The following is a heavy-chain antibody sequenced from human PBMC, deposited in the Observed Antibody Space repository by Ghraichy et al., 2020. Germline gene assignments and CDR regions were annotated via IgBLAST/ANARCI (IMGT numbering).Heavy chain of an antibody. D-gene: IGHD6-13*01. CDR1: GYTFTSYA. V-gene: IGHV1-3*01. CDR2: INAGNGNT. J-gene: IGHJ4*02. Sequence: ASVKVSCKASGYTFTSYAMHWVRQAPGQRLEWMGWINAGNGNTKYSQKFQGRVTITRDTSASTAYMELSSLRSEDTAVYYCARVGFWTAAARSGYWGQGTLVTVSS. CDR3: ARVGFWTAAARSGY.